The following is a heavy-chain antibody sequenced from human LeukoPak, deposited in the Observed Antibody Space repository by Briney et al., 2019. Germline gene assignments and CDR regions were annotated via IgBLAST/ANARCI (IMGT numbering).Heavy chain of an antibody. CDR2: IYNSVTT. CDR1: GGSISGYY. CDR3: ATLYYYDSSGYSYYFDY. D-gene: IGHD3-22*01. J-gene: IGHJ4*02. Sequence: PSETLSLTCTVSGGSISGYYWSWIRQPPGKRLEWIAYIYNSVTTNYNPSLKSRLTISVDTSENQISLKLSSVTAADTAVYYCATLYYYDSSGYSYYFDYWGQGALVTVSS. V-gene: IGHV4-59*08.